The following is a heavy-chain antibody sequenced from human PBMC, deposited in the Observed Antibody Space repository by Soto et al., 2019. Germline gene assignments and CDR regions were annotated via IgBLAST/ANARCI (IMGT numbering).Heavy chain of an antibody. CDR1: GGSISGYY. V-gene: IGHV4-4*07. J-gene: IGHJ5*02. D-gene: IGHD5-18*01. CDR3: ARDRGYRSGSFGS. CDR2: IYSDGTT. Sequence: SETLSLTCIVSGGSISGYYWSWIRQPAGKELEWIGRIYSDGTTDYNPSLKGRGTMSVDTSKKQISLKLTSVTAADTAMYYCARDRGYRSGSFGSWGQGVLVTVS.